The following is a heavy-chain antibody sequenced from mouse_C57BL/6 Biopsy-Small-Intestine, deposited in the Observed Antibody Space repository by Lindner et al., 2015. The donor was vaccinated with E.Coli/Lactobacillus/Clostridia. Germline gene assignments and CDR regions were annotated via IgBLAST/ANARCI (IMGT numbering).Heavy chain of an antibody. V-gene: IGHV1-22*01. Sequence: SVKVSCKASGYTFTSSDMNWMRQATGQGLEWMGWMNPNNGDTGYAQKFQGRVNMTRNTSTSTAYMELSGLRFDDTAVYYCARGGFCTSTGCYRDAFDTWGQGTMVTVSS. J-gene: IGHJ3*01. CDR1: GYTFTSSD. D-gene: IGHD2-10*02. CDR3: ARGGFCTSTGCYRDAFDT. CDR2: MNPNNGDT.